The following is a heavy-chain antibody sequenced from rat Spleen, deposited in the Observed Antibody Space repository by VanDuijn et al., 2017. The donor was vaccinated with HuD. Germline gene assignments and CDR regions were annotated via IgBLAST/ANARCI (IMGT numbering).Heavy chain of an antibody. D-gene: IGHD4-3*01. J-gene: IGHJ2*01. CDR3: AKDPWDSGANWFAY. CDR2: ISTGGGNT. Sequence: EVQLVESGGGLVQPGRSLKLSCAASGFTFINYGMAWVRQAPTKGLEWVASISTGGGNTYYRDSVKGRFTISRDNAENTQYLQIDSLRSEDTATYYCAKDPWDSGANWFAYWGQGVMVTVSS. V-gene: IGHV5S13*01. CDR1: GFTFINYG.